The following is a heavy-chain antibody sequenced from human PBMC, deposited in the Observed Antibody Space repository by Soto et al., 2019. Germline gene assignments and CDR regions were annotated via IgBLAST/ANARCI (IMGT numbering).Heavy chain of an antibody. CDR1: GGSFSGYY. Sequence: SETLSLTCAVYGGSFSGYYWSWIRQPPGKGLEWIGEINHSGSTNYNPSLKSRVTISVDTSKNQFSLKLSSVTAADTAVYYCASYYYDSSAPIPPFWGQGTTVTVSS. V-gene: IGHV4-34*01. J-gene: IGHJ6*02. CDR3: ASYYYDSSAPIPPF. CDR2: INHSGST. D-gene: IGHD3-22*01.